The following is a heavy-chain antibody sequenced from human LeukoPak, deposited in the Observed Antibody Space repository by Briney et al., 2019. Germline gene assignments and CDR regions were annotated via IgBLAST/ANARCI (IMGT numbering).Heavy chain of an antibody. D-gene: IGHD1-20*01. CDR3: ARETITGTWQRAFDI. J-gene: IGHJ3*02. CDR2: LGANTKYT. CDR1: GFTFSSYS. V-gene: IGHV3-21*01. Sequence: PGGSLRLSCAASGFTFSSYSMNWVRQAPGKGLEWVSSLGANTKYTYYADSVKGRFTISRDNSKNTLYLQMNSLRAEHTAVYYCARETITGTWQRAFDIWGQGTMVTVSS.